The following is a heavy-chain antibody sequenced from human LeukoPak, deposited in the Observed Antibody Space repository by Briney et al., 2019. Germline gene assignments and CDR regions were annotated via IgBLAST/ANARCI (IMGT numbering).Heavy chain of an antibody. V-gene: IGHV4-59*01. Sequence: SETLSLTCTVSGGSISNYYWRWLRQPPGKGPEWIGYIYFSGTTNINPSLKMRVTISVDMSKNQFSLKLSSVTAADTAVYYCAREDPQTTVPEGLDVWGQGTTVTVSS. CDR3: AREDPQTTVPEGLDV. D-gene: IGHD4-17*01. J-gene: IGHJ6*02. CDR1: GGSISNYY. CDR2: IYFSGTT.